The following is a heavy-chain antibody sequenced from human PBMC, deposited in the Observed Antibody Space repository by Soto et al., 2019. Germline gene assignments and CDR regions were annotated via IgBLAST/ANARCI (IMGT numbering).Heavy chain of an antibody. D-gene: IGHD2-15*01. CDR2: IYYSGST. Sequence: SETLSLTCTVSGGSISSSSYYWGWIRQPPGKGLEWIGSIYYSGSTYYNPSLKSRVTISVDTSKNQFSLKLSSVTAADTAVYYCARVVGLGYCSGGSCYPLDYYYGMDVWGQGTTVTVSS. V-gene: IGHV4-39*07. CDR3: ARVVGLGYCSGGSCYPLDYYYGMDV. CDR1: GGSISSSSYY. J-gene: IGHJ6*02.